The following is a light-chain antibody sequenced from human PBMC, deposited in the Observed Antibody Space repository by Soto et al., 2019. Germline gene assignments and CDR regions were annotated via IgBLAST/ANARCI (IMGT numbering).Light chain of an antibody. J-gene: IGLJ2*01. V-gene: IGLV1-44*01. CDR1: TPNIGSNT. Sequence: QSVLTQPPSASGPPGQRVTISCSGSTPNIGSNTVNWYQQLPGTAPKLLIYSNNQRPSGVPARFSGSKSGTSASLAINGLRSEDEADYYCAAWDDSLTVVFGGGTKLTVL. CDR2: SNN. CDR3: AAWDDSLTVV.